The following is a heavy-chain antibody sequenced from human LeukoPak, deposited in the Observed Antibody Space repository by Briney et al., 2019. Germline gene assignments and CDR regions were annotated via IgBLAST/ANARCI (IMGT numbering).Heavy chain of an antibody. D-gene: IGHD3-10*01. V-gene: IGHV4-34*01. CDR2: INHSGST. CDR1: GGSFSGYY. CDR3: ARGRGSWGSGTKRSGFDP. Sequence: PSETLSLTCAVYGGSFSGYYWSWIRQPPGKGLEWIGEINHSGSTNYNPSLKSRVTISVGTSKNQFSLKLSSVTAADTAVYYCARGRGSWGSGTKRSGFDPWGQGTLVTVSS. J-gene: IGHJ5*02.